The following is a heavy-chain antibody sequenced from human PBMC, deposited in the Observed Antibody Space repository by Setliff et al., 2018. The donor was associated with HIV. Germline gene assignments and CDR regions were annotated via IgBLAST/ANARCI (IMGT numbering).Heavy chain of an antibody. Sequence: GESLKISCKGSGYTFNTYWIGWVRQMPGKGLEWMGIIYPGDSDTRYSPSFQGQVTMPVDKSAYTAYLQWTSLKASDTAMYYCARVSTTVTSNFDDWGQGTLVTVSS. D-gene: IGHD4-17*01. CDR3: ARVSTTVTSNFDD. V-gene: IGHV5-51*01. CDR1: GYTFNTYW. J-gene: IGHJ4*02. CDR2: IYPGDSDT.